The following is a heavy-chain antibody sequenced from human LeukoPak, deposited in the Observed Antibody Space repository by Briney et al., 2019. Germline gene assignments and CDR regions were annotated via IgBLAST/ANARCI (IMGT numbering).Heavy chain of an antibody. J-gene: IGHJ4*02. Sequence: SETLSLTCTVSGGSISSYYWSWIRQPAGKGLEWIGRIYTSGSTNYNASLKSRVTISVDTSKNQFSLKLSSVTAADTAVYYCGKGYSGFPDGYWGQGTLVTVSS. D-gene: IGHD5-12*01. CDR3: GKGYSGFPDGY. V-gene: IGHV4-4*07. CDR2: IYTSGST. CDR1: GGSISSYY.